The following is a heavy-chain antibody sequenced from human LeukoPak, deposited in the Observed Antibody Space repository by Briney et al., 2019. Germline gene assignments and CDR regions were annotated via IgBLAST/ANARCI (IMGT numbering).Heavy chain of an antibody. CDR1: GYTFTSYD. Sequence: ASVKLSCNASGYTFTSYDINWVRQATAQGLELMGWMNPNSGNTGYAQKFQSRVTMTRNTSISTDYMELSSLRSEDTAVYYCAREKDCGGGYYYYGMDVWGQGTTVTVSS. V-gene: IGHV1-8*01. CDR2: MNPNSGNT. D-gene: IGHD2-21*01. J-gene: IGHJ6*02. CDR3: AREKDCGGGYYYYGMDV.